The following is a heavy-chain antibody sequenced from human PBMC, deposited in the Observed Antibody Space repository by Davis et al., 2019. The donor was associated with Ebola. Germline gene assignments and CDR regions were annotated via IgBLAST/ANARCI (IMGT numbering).Heavy chain of an antibody. CDR3: ARVGTGGSAWHFDL. CDR2: IYYSGST. V-gene: IGHV4-59*01. D-gene: IGHD2-8*02. Sequence: SETLSLTCTISGDSMNSYYWSWIRQPPGKGLEWIGHIYYSGSTNYNPSLRSRVTISVDTSKNQFSLNLSSVTAADTAVYYCARVGTGGSAWHFDLWGRGTLVTVSS. CDR1: GDSMNSYY. J-gene: IGHJ2*01.